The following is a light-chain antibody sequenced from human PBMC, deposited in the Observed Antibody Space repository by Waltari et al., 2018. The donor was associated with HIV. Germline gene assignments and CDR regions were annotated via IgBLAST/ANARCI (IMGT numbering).Light chain of an antibody. V-gene: IGLV2-14*01. J-gene: IGLJ2*01. Sequence: QSVLTQPASLSGFPGQSLTISSPGPSPAFGHYNFISWYQYPPGKVPKVVIYAIVTRPSGVSDRFSGSKSGNTAYLTISRLRAEDEADYYCTSYTANDTLIFGGGTKVTVL. CDR2: AIV. CDR3: TSYTANDTLI. CDR1: SPAFGHYNF.